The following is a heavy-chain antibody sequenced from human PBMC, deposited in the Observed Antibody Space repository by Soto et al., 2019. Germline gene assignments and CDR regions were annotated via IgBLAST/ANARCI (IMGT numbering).Heavy chain of an antibody. CDR3: ASGTPGEIQYYYYGMDV. V-gene: IGHV5-10-1*01. D-gene: IGHD1-1*01. Sequence: PVESLKISCKGSGYSFTSYWISWVRQMPGKGLEWMGRIDPSDSYTNYSPSFQGHVTISADKSISTAYLQWSSLKASDTAMYYCASGTPGEIQYYYYGMDVWGQGTTVTVSS. J-gene: IGHJ6*02. CDR2: IDPSDSYT. CDR1: GYSFTSYW.